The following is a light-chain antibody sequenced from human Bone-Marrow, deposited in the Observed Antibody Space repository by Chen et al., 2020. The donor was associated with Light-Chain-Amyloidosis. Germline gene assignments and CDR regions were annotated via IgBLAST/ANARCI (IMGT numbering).Light chain of an antibody. Sequence: QSALTQPASVSGSPGQSITISCTGTSSAVGGDNHVSWYQQHPDKAPKLMIYEVTNRPSWVPARCSGSKSDYTASLTISGLQTEDAADYFCSSYTITNTLVFGSGTRVTVL. CDR1: SSAVGGDNH. V-gene: IGLV2-14*01. CDR2: EVT. CDR3: SSYTITNTLV. J-gene: IGLJ1*01.